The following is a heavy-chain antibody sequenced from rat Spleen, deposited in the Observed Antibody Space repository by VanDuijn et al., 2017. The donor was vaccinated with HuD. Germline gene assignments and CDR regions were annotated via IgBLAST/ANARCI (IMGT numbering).Heavy chain of an antibody. Sequence: QVQLQQSGAELAKPGSSVKISCKASGYTFISYYISWIKQTTGQGLEYIGYINAGSGIINYNEKFKGKATLTVDKSSSTAFMQLSSLTPDDSAVYYCTREGQLGFDYWGQGVMVTVSS. D-gene: IGHD5-1*01. CDR1: GYTFISYY. V-gene: IGHV1-43*01. CDR2: INAGSGII. J-gene: IGHJ2*01. CDR3: TREGQLGFDY.